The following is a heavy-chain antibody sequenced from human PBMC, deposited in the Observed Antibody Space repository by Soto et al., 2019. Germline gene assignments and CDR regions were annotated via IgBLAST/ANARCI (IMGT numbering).Heavy chain of an antibody. CDR1: GGTFSSYT. Sequence: QVQLVQSGAEVKKPGSSVKVSCKASGGTFSSYTISWVRQAPGQGLEWMGRIIPILGIANYAQKFQGRVTITADKSTSTAYMELSSLRSEDTAVYYCARDSIGYCSSTSCSGGDYWGQGTLVTVSS. V-gene: IGHV1-69*08. CDR2: IIPILGIA. CDR3: ARDSIGYCSSTSCSGGDY. D-gene: IGHD2-2*01. J-gene: IGHJ4*02.